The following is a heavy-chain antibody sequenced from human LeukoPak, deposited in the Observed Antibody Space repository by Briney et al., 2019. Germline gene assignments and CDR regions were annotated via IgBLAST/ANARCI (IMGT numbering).Heavy chain of an antibody. D-gene: IGHD6-13*01. J-gene: IGHJ5*02. CDR2: INPNNGDT. V-gene: IGHV1-2*02. CDR3: ARRVSSWSEGWFDP. Sequence: ASVKVSCKASGCTFAGYFMHWVRQAPGQGLEWMGWINPNNGDTYYAQKFQGRVTMTRDTSISTAYMELSRLRFDDKAVYYCARRVSSWSEGWFDPWGQGTLVTVSS. CDR1: GCTFAGYF.